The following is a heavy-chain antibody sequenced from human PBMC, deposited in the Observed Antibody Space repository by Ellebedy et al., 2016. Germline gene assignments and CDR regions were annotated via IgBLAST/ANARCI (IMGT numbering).Heavy chain of an antibody. Sequence: GESLKISXATSGFTLRDYDMHWVRQATGKGLEWVAAIGTAGDTYCPGSVKGRFTVSRENAKNSLYLQINSLRPGDTAVYYCVRSYDMDVWGPGTTVTVSS. CDR2: IGTAGDT. CDR1: GFTLRDYD. J-gene: IGHJ6*02. V-gene: IGHV3-13*01. CDR3: VRSYDMDV.